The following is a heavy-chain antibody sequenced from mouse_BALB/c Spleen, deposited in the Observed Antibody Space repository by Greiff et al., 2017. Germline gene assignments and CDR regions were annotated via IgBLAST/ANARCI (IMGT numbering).Heavy chain of an antibody. D-gene: IGHD2-13*01. CDR1: GYAFSSYW. V-gene: IGHV1-80*01. CDR2: IYPGDGDT. Sequence: VQLQQSGAELVRPGSSVKISCKASGYAFSSYWMNWVKQRPGQGLEWIGQIYPGDGDTDYNGKFKGKTILTADKSSSTTYMQLSSLTSEDSAVYFCARWGDYGENAYWGQGTLVTVSA. CDR3: ARWGDYGENAY. J-gene: IGHJ3*01.